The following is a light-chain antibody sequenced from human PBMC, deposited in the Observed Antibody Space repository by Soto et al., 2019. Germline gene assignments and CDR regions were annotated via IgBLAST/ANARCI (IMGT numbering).Light chain of an antibody. CDR2: SNN. Sequence: QSVLTQPPSASGTPGQRVTISCSGSTSNIGGNTVNWYQQLPGTAPKLLIYSNNQRPSGVPDRLSGSKSGTSASLAISRLQSEDEATYYCATWDDSLKAVTFGGGTKVTVL. CDR3: ATWDDSLKAVT. J-gene: IGLJ2*01. CDR1: TSNIGGNT. V-gene: IGLV1-44*01.